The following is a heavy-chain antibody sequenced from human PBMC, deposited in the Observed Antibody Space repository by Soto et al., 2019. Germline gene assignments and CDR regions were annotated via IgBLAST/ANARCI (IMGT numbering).Heavy chain of an antibody. CDR3: AREQTSGYSYGGYYYYGMDV. V-gene: IGHV4-31*03. CDR2: IYYSGST. J-gene: IGHJ6*02. CDR1: GGSISSGGYY. Sequence: SETLSLTCTVSGGSISSGGYYWSWIRQHPGKGLEWIGYIYYSGSTYYNPSLKSRVTISVDTSKNQFSLKLSSVTAADTAVYYCAREQTSGYSYGGYYYYGMDVWGQGTTVTVSS. D-gene: IGHD5-18*01.